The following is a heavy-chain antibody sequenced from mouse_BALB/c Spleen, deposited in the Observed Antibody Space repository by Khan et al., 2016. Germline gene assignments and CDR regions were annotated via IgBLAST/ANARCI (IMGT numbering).Heavy chain of an antibody. CDR1: DYTFITYT. J-gene: IGHJ3*01. V-gene: IGHV1-4*01. CDR3: ATKGDYGSSPFAY. CDR2: IHPTSGYT. Sequence: QVQLQQPGAELARPGASVKMSCKASDYTFITYTIHWVKQRPGQGLEWIGSIHPTSGYTNYNQKFKDEATLTADKSSSTAYMQLNSLTSDGSSVYFCATKGDYGSSPFAYWGQGTLVTVSA. D-gene: IGHD1-1*01.